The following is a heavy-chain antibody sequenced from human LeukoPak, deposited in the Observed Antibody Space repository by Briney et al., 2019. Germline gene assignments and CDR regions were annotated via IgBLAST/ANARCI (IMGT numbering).Heavy chain of an antibody. V-gene: IGHV4-34*01. Sequence: SETLSLTCAVYGGSFSGYYWSWIRQPPGKGLEWIGEINHSGSTNYNPSLKSRVTISVDTSKNQFSLKRTSVIAADTAVYYCARGRWELRFDYWGQGTLVTVSS. CDR1: GGSFSGYY. D-gene: IGHD1-26*01. CDR2: INHSGST. J-gene: IGHJ4*02. CDR3: ARGRWELRFDY.